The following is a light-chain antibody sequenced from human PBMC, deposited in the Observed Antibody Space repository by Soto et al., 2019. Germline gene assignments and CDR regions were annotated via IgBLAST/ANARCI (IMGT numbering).Light chain of an antibody. CDR3: SSYGGSNNLV. Sequence: QSALAQPPSASGSPGQSVTISCTGTSSDIGGYDLVSWYQQHPGKAPKLMIYDVNKRPSGVPARFSGSKSGNTASLTVSGLQADDEADYYCSSYGGSNNLVFGRGTKLTVL. J-gene: IGLJ2*01. CDR2: DVN. V-gene: IGLV2-8*01. CDR1: SSDIGGYDL.